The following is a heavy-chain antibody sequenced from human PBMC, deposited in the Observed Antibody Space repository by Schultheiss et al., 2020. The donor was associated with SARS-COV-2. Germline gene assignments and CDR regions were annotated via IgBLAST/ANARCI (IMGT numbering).Heavy chain of an antibody. V-gene: IGHV3-11*04. CDR2: ISSSGFTI. J-gene: IGHJ6*02. Sequence: LSLTCTVSGGSISSSSYYWGWIRQPPGKGLEWVSYISSSGFTIYYAGSVQGRFTISRDNAKNSLYLQMDSLRAEDTAVYYCARVPDSSGYYYYYGMDVWGQGTTVTVSS. CDR3: ARVPDSSGYYYYYGMDV. CDR1: GGSISSSSYY. D-gene: IGHD3-22*01.